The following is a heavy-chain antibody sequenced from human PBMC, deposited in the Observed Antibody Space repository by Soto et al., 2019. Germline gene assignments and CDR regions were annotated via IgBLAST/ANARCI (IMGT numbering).Heavy chain of an antibody. J-gene: IGHJ6*02. CDR3: ARETGYSSGMDV. CDR2: INSDGSST. D-gene: IGHD5-18*01. V-gene: IGHV3-74*01. Sequence: GGSLRLSCAASGFTFSSYWIHWVRQAPGKGLVWVSRINSDGSSTSYADSVKGRFTISRDNAKNTLYLQMNSLRAEDTAVYYCARETGYSSGMDVWGQGTTVTVSS. CDR1: GFTFSSYW.